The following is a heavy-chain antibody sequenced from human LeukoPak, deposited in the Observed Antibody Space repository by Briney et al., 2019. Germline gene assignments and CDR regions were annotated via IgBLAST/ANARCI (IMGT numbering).Heavy chain of an antibody. CDR1: GYTLTELT. Sequence: ASVKVSCKVSGYTLTELTMHWVRQAPGKGLEWMGGFDPEDGETIYAQKFQGRVTMTEDTSTDTAYMELSSLRSEDTAVYYCATLGGGNRDAFDIWGQGTMVTVSS. J-gene: IGHJ3*02. CDR2: FDPEDGET. D-gene: IGHD4-23*01. CDR3: ATLGGGNRDAFDI. V-gene: IGHV1-24*01.